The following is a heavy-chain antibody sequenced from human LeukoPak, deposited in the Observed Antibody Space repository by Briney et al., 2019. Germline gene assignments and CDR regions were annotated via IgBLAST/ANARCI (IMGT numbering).Heavy chain of an antibody. CDR3: AKGRRAPLVGTITKSWIDY. V-gene: IGHV3-48*01. CDR1: GFTFGDYG. CDR2: ISSSGTTI. J-gene: IGHJ4*02. Sequence: PGGSLRLSCTASGFTFGDYGMSWVRQAPGKGLEWLSYISSSGTTIHNADSLKGRFTISRDNAKNSLYLQMNSLRAEDTAVYYCAKGRRAPLVGTITKSWIDYWGQGTLVTVSS. D-gene: IGHD1-7*01.